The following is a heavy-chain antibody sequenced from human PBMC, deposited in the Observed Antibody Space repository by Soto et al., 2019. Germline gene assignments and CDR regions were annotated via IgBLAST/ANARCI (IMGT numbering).Heavy chain of an antibody. Sequence: GGSLRLSCAASGFTFSSYWMSWVRQAPGKGLEWVANIKQDGSEKYYVDSVKGRFTISRDNAKNSLYLQMNSLRAEDTAVYYCATNWNYGYDYYYGMDVWGQGTTVTVSS. D-gene: IGHD1-7*01. V-gene: IGHV3-7*01. CDR3: ATNWNYGYDYYYGMDV. CDR2: IKQDGSEK. CDR1: GFTFSSYW. J-gene: IGHJ6*02.